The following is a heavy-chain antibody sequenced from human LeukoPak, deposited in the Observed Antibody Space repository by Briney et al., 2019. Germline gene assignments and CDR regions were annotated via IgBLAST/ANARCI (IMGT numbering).Heavy chain of an antibody. D-gene: IGHD1-26*01. CDR2: ISPNSGGT. J-gene: IGHJ4*02. CDR1: GYTFTGYY. Sequence: VASVKVSCKASGYTFTGYYMHWVRQAPGQGLEWMGWISPNSGGTNYAQKFQGRVTMTRDTSISTAYMELSRLRSDDTAVYYCARDKWELLHYWGQGTLVTVSS. V-gene: IGHV1-2*02. CDR3: ARDKWELLHY.